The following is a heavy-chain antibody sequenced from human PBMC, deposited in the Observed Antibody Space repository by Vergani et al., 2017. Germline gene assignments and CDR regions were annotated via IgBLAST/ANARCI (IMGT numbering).Heavy chain of an antibody. CDR1: GFSFNTYG. CDR2: IGYDGRIK. V-gene: IGHV3-30*02. Sequence: QVQLVETGGGVVQPGGSLRLYCATSGFSFNTYGAHWVRQAPGKGLEWVAFIGYDGRIKYNVDSVKGRFTISRDTSKKTLSLQMRSLRADDTAVYYCAKDERENSDYGYFDDWGQGTLVTVSS. D-gene: IGHD4-17*01. CDR3: AKDERENSDYGYFDD. J-gene: IGHJ4*02.